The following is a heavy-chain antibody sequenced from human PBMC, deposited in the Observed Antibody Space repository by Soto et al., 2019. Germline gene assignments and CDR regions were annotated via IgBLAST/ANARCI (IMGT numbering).Heavy chain of an antibody. Sequence: GGSLRLSCAASGFTFSSYWMYRVRQAPGKGLVWVSRTNSDGSDTTYADSVKGRFTISRDNSKNTLYLQMNSLRAEDTAVYYCAKARKAGPPYGMDVWGQGTTVTVSS. CDR1: GFTFSSYW. J-gene: IGHJ6*02. CDR3: AKARKAGPPYGMDV. D-gene: IGHD6-19*01. V-gene: IGHV3-74*01. CDR2: TNSDGSDT.